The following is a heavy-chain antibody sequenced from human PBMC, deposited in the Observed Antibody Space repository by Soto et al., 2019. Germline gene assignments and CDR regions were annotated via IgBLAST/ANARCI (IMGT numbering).Heavy chain of an antibody. CDR3: ARCLGPIVVVPAANPGATGYYYGMDV. CDR1: GYTFTSYY. Sequence: ASVKVSCKASGYTFTSYYMHWVRQAPGQGLEWMGIINTSGGSTSYAQKFQGRVTMTRDTSTSTVYMELSSLRSEDTAVYYCARCLGPIVVVPAANPGATGYYYGMDVWGQGTTVTVSS. CDR2: INTSGGST. V-gene: IGHV1-46*01. D-gene: IGHD2-2*01. J-gene: IGHJ6*02.